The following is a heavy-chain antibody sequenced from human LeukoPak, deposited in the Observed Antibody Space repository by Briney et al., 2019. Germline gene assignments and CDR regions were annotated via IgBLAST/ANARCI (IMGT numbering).Heavy chain of an antibody. J-gene: IGHJ4*02. V-gene: IGHV1-69*01. CDR3: ARGRDDNSGYYYGSYDY. Sequence: ASVKVSCKASGGTFSSYAISWVRQAPGQGLEWMGGIIPIFDTTNYAQKFLGRVTITADESPSAAYMELSSLRSEDAAVYYCARGRDDNSGYYYGSYDYWGQGTLVTVSS. CDR2: IIPIFDTT. CDR1: GGTFSSYA. D-gene: IGHD3-22*01.